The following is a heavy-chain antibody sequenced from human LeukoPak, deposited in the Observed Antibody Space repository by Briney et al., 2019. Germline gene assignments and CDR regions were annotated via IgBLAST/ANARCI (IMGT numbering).Heavy chain of an antibody. CDR1: GFTFTSSA. CDR2: IVVGSGNT. Sequence: SVKVSCKASGFTFTSSAVQWVRPARGQRLEWIGWIVVGSGNTNYAQKFQERVTITRDMSTSTAYMELSSLRSEDTAVYYCAADDVLRFLEWPPSFDYWGQGTLVTVSS. CDR3: AADDVLRFLEWPPSFDY. J-gene: IGHJ4*02. D-gene: IGHD3-3*01. V-gene: IGHV1-58*01.